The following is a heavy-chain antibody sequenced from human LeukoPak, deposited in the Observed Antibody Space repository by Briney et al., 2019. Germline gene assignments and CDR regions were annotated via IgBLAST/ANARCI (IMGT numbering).Heavy chain of an antibody. CDR2: IYHSGST. J-gene: IGHJ4*02. CDR3: ARAPSDYYDSSGYYLRLTD. D-gene: IGHD3-22*01. CDR1: GYSISSGYY. Sequence: SETLSLTCTVSGYSISSGYYWGWIRQPPGKGLEWIGSIYHSGSTYYNPSLKSRVTISVDTSKNQFSLKLSSVTAADTAVYYCARAPSDYYDSSGYYLRLTDWGQGTLVTVSS. V-gene: IGHV4-38-2*02.